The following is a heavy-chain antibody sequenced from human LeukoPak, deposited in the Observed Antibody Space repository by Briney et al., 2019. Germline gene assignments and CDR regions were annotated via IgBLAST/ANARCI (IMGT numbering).Heavy chain of an antibody. V-gene: IGHV3-23*01. CDR1: GITLSNYG. CDR2: ISDSGGRT. CDR3: AKVRGTGDSRYFDY. D-gene: IGHD7-27*01. Sequence: GGSLRLSCAVSGITLSNYGMSWVRQAPGKGLEWVAGISDSGGRTNYADSVKGRFTISRDNSKNTLYLQMNSLRAEDTAVYYCAKVRGTGDSRYFDYWGQGTLVTVSS. J-gene: IGHJ4*02.